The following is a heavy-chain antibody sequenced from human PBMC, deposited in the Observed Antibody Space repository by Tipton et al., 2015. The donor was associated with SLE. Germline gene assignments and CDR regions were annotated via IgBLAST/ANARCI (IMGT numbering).Heavy chain of an antibody. CDR1: GGSISSSSYY. D-gene: IGHD3-3*01. V-gene: IGHV4-61*09. J-gene: IGHJ4*02. Sequence: TLSLTCTVSGGSISSSSYYWSWIRQPAGKGLEWIGYIYTSGSTNYNPSLKSRVTISVDTSKNQFSLKLSSVTAADTAVYYCARDPFWSGSHPYFDYWGQGTLVTVSS. CDR3: ARDPFWSGSHPYFDY. CDR2: IYTSGST.